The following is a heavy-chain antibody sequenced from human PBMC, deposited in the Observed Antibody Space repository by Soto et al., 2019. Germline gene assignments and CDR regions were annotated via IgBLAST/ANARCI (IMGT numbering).Heavy chain of an antibody. CDR3: ARVEDYYDSSGFGMDV. D-gene: IGHD3-22*01. J-gene: IGHJ6*02. Sequence: SVKVSSKASGGTFISYTISWVRQAPGQGLEWMGRIIPILGIANYAQKFQGRVTITADKSTSTAYMELSSLRSEDTAVYYCARVEDYYDSSGFGMDVWGQGTTVTVSS. CDR1: GGTFISYT. CDR2: IIPILGIA. V-gene: IGHV1-69*02.